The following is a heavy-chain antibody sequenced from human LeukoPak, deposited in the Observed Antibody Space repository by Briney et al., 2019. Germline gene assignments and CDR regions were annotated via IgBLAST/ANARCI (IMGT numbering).Heavy chain of an antibody. V-gene: IGHV3-30*02. D-gene: IGHD3-10*01. CDR3: AKSGPSGDY. J-gene: IGHJ4*02. CDR2: IRYVGSSK. CDR1: GFTFSSYG. Sequence: GGSLRLSCAASGFTFSSYGMHWVRQAPGKGLEWVAFIRYVGSSKYYADSVKGRFTISRDNSKNTLYLQMNSLRAEDTAVYYCAKSGPSGDYWGQGTLVTVSS.